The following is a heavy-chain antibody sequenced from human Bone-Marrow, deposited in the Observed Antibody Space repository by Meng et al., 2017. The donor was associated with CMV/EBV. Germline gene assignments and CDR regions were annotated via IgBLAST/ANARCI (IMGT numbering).Heavy chain of an antibody. J-gene: IGHJ4*02. CDR1: DGSVSSGSYY. CDR2: INYSGRT. Sequence: VADGSVSSGSYYWSWIRQPPGKGLEWIGYINYSGRTNYNPSLKSRVTISVDTSKNQFSLNLNSVTAADTAVYYCARDLSGVGYADYWGQGTLVTVSS. CDR3: ARDLSGVGYADY. D-gene: IGHD5-12*01. V-gene: IGHV4-61*01.